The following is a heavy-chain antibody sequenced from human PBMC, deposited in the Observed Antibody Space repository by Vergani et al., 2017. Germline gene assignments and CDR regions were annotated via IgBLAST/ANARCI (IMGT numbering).Heavy chain of an antibody. CDR3: VRARRTCTYDHCPRYYYDL. D-gene: IGHD2-8*01. CDR1: GYTFTSDD. Sequence: QVQLVQSGAEVQKPGASVKVSCKASGYTFTSDDINWVRQATGQGLEWMGWMNPISGNTGYAQNLQGRLPITRDTPVNTAYMEVSSLTSEYMAVYYCVRARRTCTYDHCPRYYYDLWGQGTLVTVSS. J-gene: IGHJ4*02. V-gene: IGHV1-8*03. CDR2: MNPISGNT.